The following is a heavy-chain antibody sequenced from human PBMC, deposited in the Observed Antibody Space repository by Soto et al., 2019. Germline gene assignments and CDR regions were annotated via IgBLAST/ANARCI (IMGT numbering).Heavy chain of an antibody. V-gene: IGHV3-23*01. CDR3: ARDGGNICSGGSCYFQAPDY. D-gene: IGHD2-15*01. Sequence: EVQLLESGGGSVQPGGSLRLSCSASGFTFSNYAMSWVRQAPGKGLEWVASISGSGRSTTYADSVKGRFTISRDNSKNTLAVQMSSLRAEDTAVYYCARDGGNICSGGSCYFQAPDYWGQGTLVTVSP. CDR1: GFTFSNYA. J-gene: IGHJ4*02. CDR2: ISGSGRST.